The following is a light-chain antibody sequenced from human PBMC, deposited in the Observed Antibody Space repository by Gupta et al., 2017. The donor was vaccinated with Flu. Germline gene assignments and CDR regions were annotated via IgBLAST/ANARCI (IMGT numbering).Light chain of an antibody. V-gene: IGLV3-21*02. CDR3: QGWTTSCDDWV. CDR2: DDG. J-gene: IGLJ3*02. Sequence: SVLTQPASLSVAPGQTAKITCGRTNRGRDSVLWYQQKPGQAPVLVVYDDGDRPSGIPEGLSAAMYEDTATLTISRVEAGDEADYYCQGWTTSCDDWVFGGGTKLTVL. CDR1: NRGRDS.